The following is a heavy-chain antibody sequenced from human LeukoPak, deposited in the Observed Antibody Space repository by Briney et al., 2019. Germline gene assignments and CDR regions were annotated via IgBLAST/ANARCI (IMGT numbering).Heavy chain of an antibody. J-gene: IGHJ4*02. Sequence: GGSLRLSCAASGFTFSSYGMHWVRQAPGKGLEWVAFIRYDGSNKYYADSVKGRFTISRDNSKNTLYLQMNSLRAEDTAVYYCTKLLSNSGRFLYWGQGTLVTVSS. CDR2: IRYDGSNK. D-gene: IGHD4-23*01. V-gene: IGHV3-30*02. CDR1: GFTFSSYG. CDR3: TKLLSNSGRFLY.